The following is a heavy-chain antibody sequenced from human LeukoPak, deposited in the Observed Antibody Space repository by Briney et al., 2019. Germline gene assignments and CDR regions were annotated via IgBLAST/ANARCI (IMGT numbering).Heavy chain of an antibody. Sequence: GESLKISCKASGYNFAIYWIGWVRQMPGKGLEWMGIIFPVDSDTRYSPSFQGQVTISADKSINTAYLQWSSLKASDTAMYYCASRVVTPDAFDIWGLGTVVTVSS. CDR2: IFPVDSDT. J-gene: IGHJ3*02. D-gene: IGHD4-23*01. V-gene: IGHV5-51*01. CDR1: GYNFAIYW. CDR3: ASRVVTPDAFDI.